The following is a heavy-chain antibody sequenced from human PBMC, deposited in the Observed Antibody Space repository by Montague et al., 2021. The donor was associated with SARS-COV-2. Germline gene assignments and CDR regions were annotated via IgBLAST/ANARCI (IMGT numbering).Heavy chain of an antibody. CDR2: IYYNGYT. J-gene: IGHJ3*02. CDR1: GDSISTYY. Sequence: SETLSLTRTVSGDSISTYYWSWIRQPPGKGLEWIGYIYYNGYTNYNPSLKSRVTISVDTSKNQLSLRLSSVTAADTAVYFCARGGATYYYDTSGYVNAFDTWGQGTMVTVSS. CDR3: ARGGATYYYDTSGYVNAFDT. V-gene: IGHV4-59*01. D-gene: IGHD3-22*01.